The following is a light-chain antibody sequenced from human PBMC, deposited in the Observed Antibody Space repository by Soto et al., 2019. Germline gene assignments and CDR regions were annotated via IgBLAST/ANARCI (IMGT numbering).Light chain of an antibody. CDR2: DAS. V-gene: IGKV1-5*01. Sequence: DIQVTQSPPTLSASVGDRVTITCRASQTISTWMAWYQQKPGKAPKLLVYDASTLQSGVASRFSGCGSGTEFTLIISGLQPDDSATYYCQQYTNTNNPWMFGQGTKVDIK. CDR1: QTISTW. J-gene: IGKJ1*01. CDR3: QQYTNTNNPWM.